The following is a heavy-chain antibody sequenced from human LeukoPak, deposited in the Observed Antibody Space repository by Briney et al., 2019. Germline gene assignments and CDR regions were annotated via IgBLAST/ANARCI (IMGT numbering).Heavy chain of an antibody. D-gene: IGHD3-3*01. CDR2: IRSKANSYAT. CDR1: GFTFSGSA. V-gene: IGHV3-73*01. J-gene: IGHJ4*02. CDR3: ARGSEKYDFWSGYYPPTYFDY. Sequence: GGSLRLSCAASGFTFSGSAMHWVRQASGKGLEWVGRIRSKANSYATAYAASVKGRFTISRDNAKNSLYLQMNSLRAEDTAVYYCARGSEKYDFWSGYYPPTYFDYWGQGTLVTVSS.